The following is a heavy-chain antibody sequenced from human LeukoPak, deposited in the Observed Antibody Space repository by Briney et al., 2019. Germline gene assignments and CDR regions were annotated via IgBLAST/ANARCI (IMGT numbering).Heavy chain of an antibody. CDR1: GYTFTSYG. Sequence: ALVKVSCKASGYTFTSYGISWVRQAPGQGLEWMGWISAYNGNTKYAQKLQGRVTMTTDTSTSTAYMELRSLRSDDTAVYYCARGYYGSGSYSKGDYWGQGTLVTVSS. CDR2: ISAYNGNT. CDR3: ARGYYGSGSYSKGDY. D-gene: IGHD3-10*01. V-gene: IGHV1-18*01. J-gene: IGHJ4*02.